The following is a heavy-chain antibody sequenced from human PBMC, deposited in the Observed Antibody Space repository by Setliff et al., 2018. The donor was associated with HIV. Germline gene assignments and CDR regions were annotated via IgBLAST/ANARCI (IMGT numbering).Heavy chain of an antibody. CDR3: ARSEGIAWFDP. CDR1: GGSISSHY. CDR2: IYYSGST. J-gene: IGHJ5*02. Sequence: SSETLSLTCTVSGGSISSHYWSWIRQPPGKGLEWIGYIYYSGSTNYNPSLKSRITISVDTSKNQFSLKLSSVTAADTAVYYCARSEGIAWFDPWGQGTLVTVSS. V-gene: IGHV4-59*11. D-gene: IGHD3-3*01.